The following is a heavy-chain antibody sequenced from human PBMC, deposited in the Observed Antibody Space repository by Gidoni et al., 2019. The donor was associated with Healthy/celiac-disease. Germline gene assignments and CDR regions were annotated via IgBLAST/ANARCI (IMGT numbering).Heavy chain of an antibody. Sequence: EVQLVESGGGLVQPGGSLRLSCVASGFTFSSYSMNWVRQAPGKGLEWVSYISSSSSTIYYADSVKGRFTISRDNAKNSLYLQMNSLRAEDTAVYYCASEHYYDSSGYGYNWFDPWGQGTLVTVSS. CDR3: ASEHYYDSSGYGYNWFDP. D-gene: IGHD3-22*01. V-gene: IGHV3-48*01. J-gene: IGHJ5*02. CDR1: GFTFSSYS. CDR2: ISSSSSTI.